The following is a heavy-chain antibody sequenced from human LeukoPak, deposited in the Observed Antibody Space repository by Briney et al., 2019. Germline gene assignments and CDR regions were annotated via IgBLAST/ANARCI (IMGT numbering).Heavy chain of an antibody. CDR1: GYSFTNYW. Sequence: GESLQISCKGSGYSFTNYWIGWVRQMPGKGLEWMGIIYPGDSDIRYSPSFQGQVTISADKSISTAYLQWSSLKASDTAMYYCARHPRNIVVPAAIDYWGQGTLVTVSS. CDR2: IYPGDSDI. CDR3: ARHPRNIVVPAAIDY. J-gene: IGHJ4*02. D-gene: IGHD2-2*01. V-gene: IGHV5-51*01.